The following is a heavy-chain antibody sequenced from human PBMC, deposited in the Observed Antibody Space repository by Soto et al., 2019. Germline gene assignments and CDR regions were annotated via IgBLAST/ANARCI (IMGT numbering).Heavy chain of an antibody. CDR2: VFHTGTT. CDR3: ARSAGWYAVHS. Sequence: QVQLQESGPGLVKPSGTLSLTCAVSGDSVSSPYYWCWVRQPPGKGLEWIGEVFHTGTTSYNPSLRRRVTISMGKSINQFSLDLSSVTAADTAVYYCARSAGWYAVHSWGPGTLVLVSS. CDR1: GDSVSSPYY. V-gene: IGHV4-4*02. D-gene: IGHD6-19*01. J-gene: IGHJ4*02.